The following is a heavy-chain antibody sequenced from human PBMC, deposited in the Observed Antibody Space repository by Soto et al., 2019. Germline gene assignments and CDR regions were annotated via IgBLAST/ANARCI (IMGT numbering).Heavy chain of an antibody. V-gene: IGHV3-9*01. D-gene: IGHD6-13*01. CDR3: AKGPCPNLGSSPDY. CDR1: GFTFDDYA. Sequence: EVQLVESGGGLVQPGRSLRLSCAASGFTFDDYAMHWVRQAPGKGLEWVSGISWNSGSIGYADSVKGRFTISRDNAKNSLYLQMNSLRAEDTALYYCAKGPCPNLGSSPDYWGQGTLVTVSS. CDR2: ISWNSGSI. J-gene: IGHJ4*02.